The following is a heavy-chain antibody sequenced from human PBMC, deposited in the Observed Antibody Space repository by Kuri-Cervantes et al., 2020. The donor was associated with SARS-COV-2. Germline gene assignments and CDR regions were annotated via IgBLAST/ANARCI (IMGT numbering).Heavy chain of an antibody. CDR1: GGSISSGSYY. J-gene: IGHJ5*02. V-gene: IGHV4-61*02. D-gene: IGHD2-21*01. CDR2: IYTSGST. CDR3: ARDVLFGYNWFDP. Sequence: SETLSLTCTVSGGSISSGSYYWSWIRQPAGKGLEWIGRIYTSGSTNYNPSLKSRVTISVDTSKNQFSLKLSSVTAADTAVYYCARDVLFGYNWFDPWGQGTLVTVSS.